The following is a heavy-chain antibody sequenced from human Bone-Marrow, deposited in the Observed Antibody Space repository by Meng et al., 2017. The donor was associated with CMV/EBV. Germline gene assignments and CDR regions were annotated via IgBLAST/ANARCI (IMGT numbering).Heavy chain of an antibody. J-gene: IGHJ5*02. CDR3: ARRLPGDWFDP. D-gene: IGHD1-14*01. V-gene: IGHV1-46*04. Sequence: QGRVTMTRDTSTSTVYMELSSVAAADTAVYYCARRLPGDWFDPWGQGTLVTVSS.